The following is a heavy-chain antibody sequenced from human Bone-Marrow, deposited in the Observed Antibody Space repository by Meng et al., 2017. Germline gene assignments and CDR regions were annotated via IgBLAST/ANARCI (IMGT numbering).Heavy chain of an antibody. D-gene: IGHD1-1*01. V-gene: IGHV3-23*01. Sequence: GGSLRLSCAASGFTFINYGMTWVCQAPGKGLERVSIIDSDGGAYYADSVKGRFTISRDNSKNTVYLQMNSLRAEDTAVYYCANGRLADYWGQGTLVTVSS. CDR1: GFTFINYG. CDR3: ANGRLADY. CDR2: IIDSDGGA. J-gene: IGHJ4*02.